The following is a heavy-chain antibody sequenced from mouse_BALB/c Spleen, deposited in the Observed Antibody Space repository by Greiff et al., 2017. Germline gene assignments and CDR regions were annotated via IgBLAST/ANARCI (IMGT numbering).Heavy chain of an antibody. CDR2: ISYDGSN. V-gene: IGHV3-6*02. CDR1: GYSITSGYY. J-gene: IGHJ3*01. CDR3: ARESQTPGWFAY. Sequence: ESGPGLVKPSQSLSLTCSVTGYSITSGYYWNWIRQFPGNKLEWMGYISYDGSNNYNPSLKNRISITRDTSKNQFFLKLNSVTTEDTATYYCARESQTPGWFAYWGQGTLVTVSA.